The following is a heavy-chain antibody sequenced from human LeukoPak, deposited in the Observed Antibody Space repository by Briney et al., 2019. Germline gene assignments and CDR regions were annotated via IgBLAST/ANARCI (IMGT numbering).Heavy chain of an antibody. Sequence: SETLSLTCAVYGGSFSGYYWSWIRQPPGKGLEWIGEINHSGSTNYNPSLKSRVTISVDTSKNQFSLKLSSVTAADTAVYAREGFGQQLGVGECYFDYWGQGTLVTVSS. CDR3: EGFGQQLGVGECYFDY. CDR1: GGSFSGYY. CDR2: INHSGST. D-gene: IGHD6-13*01. V-gene: IGHV4-34*01. J-gene: IGHJ4*02.